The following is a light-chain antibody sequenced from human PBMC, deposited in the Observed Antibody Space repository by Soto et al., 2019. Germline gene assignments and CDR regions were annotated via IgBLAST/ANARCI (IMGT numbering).Light chain of an antibody. J-gene: IGLJ1*01. Sequence: QSALTQPRSVSGSPVQSVTISCTGTSCDVGRYNYVSWYQHHPGKAPKLMIYDVSTRPSGVPDRFSGSKSGTTASLTISGLQAEDEADYYCCSYAGSPYVFGTGTKVTVL. CDR3: CSYAGSPYV. CDR1: SCDVGRYNY. CDR2: DVS. V-gene: IGLV2-11*01.